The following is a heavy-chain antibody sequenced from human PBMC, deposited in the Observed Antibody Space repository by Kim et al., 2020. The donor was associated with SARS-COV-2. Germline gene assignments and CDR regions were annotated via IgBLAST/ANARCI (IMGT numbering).Heavy chain of an antibody. Sequence: KGRFTISRDNSKNTLYLQMNSRRAEDTAVYYCARDYDYVWGSYRDDAFDIWGQGTMVTVSS. CDR3: ARDYDYVWGSYRDDAFDI. J-gene: IGHJ3*02. D-gene: IGHD3-16*02. V-gene: IGHV3-30*07.